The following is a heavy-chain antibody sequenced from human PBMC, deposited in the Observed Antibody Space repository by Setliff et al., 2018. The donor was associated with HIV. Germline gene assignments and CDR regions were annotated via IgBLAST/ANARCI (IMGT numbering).Heavy chain of an antibody. J-gene: IGHJ4*02. CDR2: IYYSGSS. Sequence: SETLSLTCTVSGGSITTSNFYWGWIRQPPGKGLEWIGDIYYSGSSHYNPSLKSRVTVSVDTSRNQFSLGLSSVTAADTAVYYCARRPSPYYYYDSSGYSGGNVDYWGRGTLVTVSS. CDR3: ARRPSPYYYYDSSGYSGGNVDY. CDR1: GGSITTSNFY. D-gene: IGHD3-22*01. V-gene: IGHV4-39*01.